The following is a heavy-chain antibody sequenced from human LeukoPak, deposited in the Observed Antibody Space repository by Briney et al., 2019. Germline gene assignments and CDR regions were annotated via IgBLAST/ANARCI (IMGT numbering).Heavy chain of an antibody. CDR3: AKTEAPAAIRAGSDY. CDR2: ISGSGSDT. V-gene: IGHV3-23*01. Sequence: GGSLRLSCAASGFTFCNYGMSWVRQAPGKGLEWVSTISGSGSDTYNAGSVKGRFTTSRDNSNNTLYLQMNSLRAEDTAVYYCAKTEAPAAIRAGSDYWGQGTLVTVSS. J-gene: IGHJ4*02. CDR1: GFTFCNYG. D-gene: IGHD2-2*02.